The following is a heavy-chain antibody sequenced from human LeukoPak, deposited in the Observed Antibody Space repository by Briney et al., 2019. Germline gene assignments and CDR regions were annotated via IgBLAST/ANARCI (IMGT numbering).Heavy chain of an antibody. V-gene: IGHV4-59*01. D-gene: IGHD6-19*01. CDR2: IYYSGST. CDR3: ARDRAVAGTEAFDI. J-gene: IGHJ3*02. CDR1: GGSISSYY. Sequence: PSETLSLTCTVSGGSISSYYWSWIRQPPGKGLEWIGYIYYSGSTNYNPSLKSRVTISVDTSKNQFSLKLSSVTAADTAVYYCARDRAVAGTEAFDIWGQGTMVTVSS.